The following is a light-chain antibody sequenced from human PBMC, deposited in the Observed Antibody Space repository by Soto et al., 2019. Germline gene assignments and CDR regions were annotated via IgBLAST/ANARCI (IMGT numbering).Light chain of an antibody. CDR3: PQYNEWPLP. CDR1: KSVSRN. CDR2: RAF. Sequence: VITQHRVTLYVSPGERATLSCRASKSVSRNLAWYQQKPGQAPSLLIYRAFTRATGIPARFSGTGSGREFTLTISSLQSEDFALYYCPQYNEWPLPFGQGTKV. J-gene: IGKJ1*01. V-gene: IGKV3-15*01.